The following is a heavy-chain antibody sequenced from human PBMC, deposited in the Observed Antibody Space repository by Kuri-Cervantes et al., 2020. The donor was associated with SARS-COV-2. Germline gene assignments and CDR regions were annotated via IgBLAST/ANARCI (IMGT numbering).Heavy chain of an antibody. CDR1: GFTFNNYA. Sequence: GESLKISCAASGFTFNNYAMHWVRQTPGEGLEWVAITSYDGSNKYYAESVKGRFTISRDNSKNTLYLQMNSLRAEDTAVYYCARSVSSSSPGPFDYWGQGTLVTVSS. CDR3: ARSVSSSSPGPFDY. V-gene: IGHV3-30-3*01. CDR2: TSYDGSNK. J-gene: IGHJ4*02. D-gene: IGHD6-6*01.